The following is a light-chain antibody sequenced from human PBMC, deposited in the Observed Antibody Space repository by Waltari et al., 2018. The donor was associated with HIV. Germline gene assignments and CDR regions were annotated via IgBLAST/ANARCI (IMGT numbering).Light chain of an antibody. CDR1: SSDVGCYNY. CDR3: SSYTSSSTPHVV. J-gene: IGLJ2*01. Sequence: QSALTQPASVSGSPGQSITISCTGTSSDVGCYNYVSWYQQHPGNAPKLLIYEVSNRPSGVCKRFSGPKSGHTASLTISGLQAEDEADYYCSSYTSSSTPHVVFGGGTKLTVL. V-gene: IGLV2-14*01. CDR2: EVS.